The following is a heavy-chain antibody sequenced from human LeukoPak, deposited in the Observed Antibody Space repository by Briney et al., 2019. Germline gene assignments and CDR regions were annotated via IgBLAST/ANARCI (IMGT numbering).Heavy chain of an antibody. D-gene: IGHD1-26*01. Sequence: GGSLRLSCAASGFTFSSYAMNWVRQAPGKGLEWVAVISYDGTNKYYADSVKGRFTISRDNSKNTLYLQMNSLRAEDTAVYYCAREPPWELLDYWGQGTLVTVSS. CDR3: AREPPWELLDY. J-gene: IGHJ4*02. CDR1: GFTFSSYA. V-gene: IGHV3-30*04. CDR2: ISYDGTNK.